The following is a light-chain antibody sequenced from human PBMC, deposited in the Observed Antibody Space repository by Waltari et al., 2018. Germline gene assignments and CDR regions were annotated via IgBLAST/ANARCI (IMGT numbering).Light chain of an antibody. CDR1: SSNIGNNF. CDR3: GTWDTSLSAGV. J-gene: IGLJ3*02. CDR2: DDN. Sequence: QSVLTQPPSVSAAPGQKVTISCSGGSSNIGNNFVSWYQQLPGTAPKPLIYDDNKRPAGIPDRFSGSKSGTSATLGITGLQTGDEADYYCGTWDTSLSAGVFGGGTKLTVL. V-gene: IGLV1-51*01.